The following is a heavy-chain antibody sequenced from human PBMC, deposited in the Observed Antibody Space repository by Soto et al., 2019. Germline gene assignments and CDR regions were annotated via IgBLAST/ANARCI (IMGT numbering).Heavy chain of an antibody. CDR2: VNPNNGKT. D-gene: IGHD3-16*01. J-gene: IGHJ5*02. V-gene: IGHV1-8*01. Sequence: ASVKVSCKTSGYIFTRYYINWVRQAAGRGLEWMGRVNPNNGKTDYAQNFQGRLTMTRDTSISTVYMELSSLTSEDTAVYYCAKDFGGLYNWFDPWGQGTLVTVSS. CDR1: GYIFTRYY. CDR3: AKDFGGLYNWFDP.